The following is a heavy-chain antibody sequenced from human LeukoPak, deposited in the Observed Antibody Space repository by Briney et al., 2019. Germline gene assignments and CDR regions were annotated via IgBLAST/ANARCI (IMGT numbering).Heavy chain of an antibody. Sequence: GASVKVSCKASGYSFTGYYIHWVRQAPGQGLEWMGRISPCSGTDYAQKFQGRVTMTRDTSVSTAYMELSRLKSDDTAVYYCARDLTSDGYNAWGQGTLVTVSS. CDR1: GYSFTGYY. V-gene: IGHV1-2*06. CDR3: ARDLTSDGYNA. J-gene: IGHJ5*02. D-gene: IGHD5-24*01. CDR2: ISPCSGT.